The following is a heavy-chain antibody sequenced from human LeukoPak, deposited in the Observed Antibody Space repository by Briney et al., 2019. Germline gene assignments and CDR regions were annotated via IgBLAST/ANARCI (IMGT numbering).Heavy chain of an antibody. D-gene: IGHD2-2*02. CDR1: GGSISSSSYY. J-gene: IGHJ4*02. CDR2: IYYSGST. Sequence: SETLSLTCTVSGGSISSSSYYWGWIRQPPGKGLEWIGSIYYSGSTNYNPSLKSRVTISVDTSKNQFSLKLSSVTAADTAVYYCARRDRLVCYASSTSCYRGRYFDYWGQGTLVTVSS. CDR3: ARRDRLVCYASSTSCYRGRYFDY. V-gene: IGHV4-39*07.